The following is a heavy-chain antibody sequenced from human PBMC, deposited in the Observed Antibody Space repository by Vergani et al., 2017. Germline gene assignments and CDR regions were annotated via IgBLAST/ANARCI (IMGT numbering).Heavy chain of an antibody. J-gene: IGHJ4*02. V-gene: IGHV3-23*01. D-gene: IGHD2-2*01. CDR2: ISGSGGST. CDR1: GFTFSSYA. CDR3: ARVFEVVPAAIV. Sequence: EVQLLESGGGLVQPGGSLRLSCAASGFTFSSYAMSWVRQAPGKGLEWVSAISGSGGSTYSADPVEGRFTITRDNSKNTLYLQMNSLRAEDTTVYYCARVFEVVPAAIVWGQGTLVTVSS.